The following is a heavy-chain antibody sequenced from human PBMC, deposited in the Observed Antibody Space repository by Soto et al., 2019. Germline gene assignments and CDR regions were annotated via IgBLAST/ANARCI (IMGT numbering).Heavy chain of an antibody. Sequence: SETLSVTCTVSGGSISSGGYYWSWIRKHPGKGLEWIGYIYYSGSTYYNPSLKSRVTISVDTSKNQFSLKLSSVTATDTAVYYCAREDFYYDSSGYVRYWGQGTLVTVSS. CDR3: AREDFYYDSSGYVRY. V-gene: IGHV4-30-4*01. CDR2: IYYSGST. CDR1: GGSISSGGYY. D-gene: IGHD3-22*01. J-gene: IGHJ4*02.